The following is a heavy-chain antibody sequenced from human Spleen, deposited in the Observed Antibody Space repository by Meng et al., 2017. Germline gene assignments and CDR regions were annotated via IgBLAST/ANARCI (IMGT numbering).Heavy chain of an antibody. CDR3: ARDYWGSLDY. CDR1: GGSVRSSDYQ. V-gene: IGHV4-61*08. D-gene: IGHD7-27*01. CDR2: AST. Sequence: QVLPQASGAGRVRPSETLSLICTVSGGSVRSSDYQWSWIRQPPGKGLEWIGFASTNYNPSVKSRLTISLDTSKNQFSLKLTSVTAADTAVYYCARDYWGSLDYWGQGILVTVSS. J-gene: IGHJ4*02.